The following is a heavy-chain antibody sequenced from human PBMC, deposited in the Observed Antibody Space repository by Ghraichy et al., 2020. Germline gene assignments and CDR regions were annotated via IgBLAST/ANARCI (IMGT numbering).Heavy chain of an antibody. CDR1: GFTFSSYA. CDR3: ASIDNLVLGYCSGGSCYGMDV. J-gene: IGHJ6*02. CDR2: ISYDGSNK. Sequence: GGSLRLSCAASGFTFSSYAMHWVRQAPGKGLEWVAVISYDGSNKYYADSVKGRFTISRDNSKNPLYLQMNSLRAEDTAVYYCASIDNLVLGYCSGGSCYGMDVWGQGTTVTVSS. V-gene: IGHV3-30-3*01. D-gene: IGHD2-15*01.